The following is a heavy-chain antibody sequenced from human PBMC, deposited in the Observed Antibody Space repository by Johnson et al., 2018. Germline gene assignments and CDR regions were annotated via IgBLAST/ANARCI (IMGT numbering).Heavy chain of an antibody. CDR3: ARERGGTYPDSFDS. D-gene: IGHD3-16*01. CDR1: GFTFRNYY. V-gene: IGHV3-11*01. J-gene: IGHJ3*02. Sequence: QVQLVESGGGLGKPGGSLGLSCAASGFTFRNYYMSWIRQAPGKGLEWVSYISNSGNTTYYADSVKGRFTISRDNAKNSVYLQMNSLRVEDPAVYYRARERGGTYPDSFDSWGHGTMGTVSS. CDR2: ISNSGNTT.